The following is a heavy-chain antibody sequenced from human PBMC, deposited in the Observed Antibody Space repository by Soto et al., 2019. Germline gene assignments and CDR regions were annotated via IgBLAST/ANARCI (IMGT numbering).Heavy chain of an antibody. J-gene: IGHJ3*02. CDR1: GYTFPNYW. V-gene: IGHV5-51*01. D-gene: IGHD4-17*01. CDR2: VYPDDSTV. CDR3: ARLRTSVTTEDAFDI. Sequence: GESLKISCKASGYTFPNYWIGWVRQMPGKGPERMGIVYPDDSTVRYNPTFQGQVTISADKSISTAFLQWSGLRASDTAFFYFARLRTSVTTEDAFDIWGPGTMVTVSS.